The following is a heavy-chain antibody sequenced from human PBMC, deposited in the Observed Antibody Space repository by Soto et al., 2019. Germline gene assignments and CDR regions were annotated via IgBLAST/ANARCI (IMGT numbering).Heavy chain of an antibody. V-gene: IGHV3-30-3*01. CDR2: ISHDGSDK. CDR3: ARDTRKAYSSSAGLFGYFYYGMDV. J-gene: IGHJ6*02. D-gene: IGHD6-6*01. Sequence: QVQLVESGGGVVQPGKSLRLSCVDSGFTSNSYPMHWVRQAPGRGLEWVAVISHDGSDKYYADSVKGRFTISRDNSKKTFYLQMNILRAKDTAVYHCARDTRKAYSSSAGLFGYFYYGMDVWGQGTTVTVSS. CDR1: GFTSNSYP.